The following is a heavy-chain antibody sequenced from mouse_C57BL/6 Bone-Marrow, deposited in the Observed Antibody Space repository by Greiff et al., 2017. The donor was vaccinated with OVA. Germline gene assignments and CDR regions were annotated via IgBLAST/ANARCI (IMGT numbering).Heavy chain of an antibody. Sequence: VQGVESGAELVKPGASVKISCKASGYAFSSYWMNWVKQRPGKGLEWIGQIYPGDGDTNYNGKFKGKATLTADKSSSTAYMQLSSLTSEDSTVYVCARCFLSGKSYYHAMDYWGQGTTVTVSS. CDR3: ARCFLSGKSYYHAMDY. CDR2: IYPGDGDT. V-gene: IGHV1-80*01. J-gene: IGHJ4*01. CDR1: GYAFSSYW. D-gene: IGHD3-2*02.